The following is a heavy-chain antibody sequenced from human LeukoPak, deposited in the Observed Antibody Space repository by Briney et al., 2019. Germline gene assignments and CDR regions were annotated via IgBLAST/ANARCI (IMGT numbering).Heavy chain of an antibody. Sequence: SEALSLTCIVSGGSISSSDYYWGWIRLPPGKGLEWIGSMSSSGSTYYNPSLKSRVTISVDTSKNQFSLKLSSVTAADTAVYYCARHSRTTVTNFDYWGQGTLVTVSS. CDR1: GGSISSSDYY. V-gene: IGHV4-39*01. CDR2: MSSSGST. CDR3: ARHSRTTVTNFDY. J-gene: IGHJ4*02. D-gene: IGHD4-17*01.